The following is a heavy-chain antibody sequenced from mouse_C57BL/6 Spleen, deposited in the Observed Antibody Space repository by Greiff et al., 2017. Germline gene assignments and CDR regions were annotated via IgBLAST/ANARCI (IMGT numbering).Heavy chain of an antibody. Sequence: VKLMESGAELARPGASVKLSCKASGYTFTSYGISWVKQRTGQGLEWIGEIYPRSGNTYYNEKFKGKATLTADKSSSTAYMELRSLTSEDSAVYFCARGLNGNYDYWGQGTTLTVSS. CDR1: GYTFTSYG. D-gene: IGHD2-1*01. CDR2: IYPRSGNT. J-gene: IGHJ2*01. V-gene: IGHV1-81*01. CDR3: ARGLNGNYDY.